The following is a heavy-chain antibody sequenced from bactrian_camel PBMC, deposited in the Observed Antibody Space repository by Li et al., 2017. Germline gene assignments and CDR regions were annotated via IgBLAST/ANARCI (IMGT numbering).Heavy chain of an antibody. CDR1: GYSYSSYC. Sequence: ESGGGSVQPGGSLRLTRVASGYSYSSYCMGWFRQAPGKGLEWVSTINPGGDTAYYADSVKGRFTISQDNAKNTAYLEMYGLKPEDTAMYYCAAGRAGCPIPPATTYDYFAQGTQVTVS. V-gene: IGHV3S25*01. CDR2: INPGGDTA. D-gene: IGHD3*01. J-gene: IGHJ4*01. CDR3: AAGRAGCPIPPATTYDY.